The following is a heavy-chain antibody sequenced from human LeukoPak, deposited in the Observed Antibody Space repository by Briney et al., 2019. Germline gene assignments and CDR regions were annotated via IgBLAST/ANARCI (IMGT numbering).Heavy chain of an antibody. J-gene: IGHJ4*02. Sequence: GASVKVSCKASGYTFTSYGISWVRQAPGQGLEWMGWIYSYNGNTNYAQKFQGRVTMTTDTSTSIAYMELRSLRSDDTAVYYCASGGLTWEYYFDYWGQGTLVTVSS. V-gene: IGHV1-18*01. D-gene: IGHD1-26*01. CDR1: GYTFTSYG. CDR2: IYSYNGNT. CDR3: ASGGLTWEYYFDY.